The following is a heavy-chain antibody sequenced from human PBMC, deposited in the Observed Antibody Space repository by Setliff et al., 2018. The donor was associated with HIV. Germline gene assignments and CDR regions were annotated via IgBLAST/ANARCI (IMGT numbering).Heavy chain of an antibody. CDR2: VSVYNGNT. V-gene: IGHV1-18*04. CDR1: GYSFTFYG. D-gene: IGHD1-26*01. CDR3: ATPGVGAGAFDI. J-gene: IGHJ4*02. Sequence: GASVKVSCKASGYSFTFYGLHWVRQAPGQGLEWMGWVSVYNGNTKYAENFQDRLTLTTDASTGTGFMELRGLRSDDTAVYYCATPGVGAGAFDIWGQGTRVTDSS.